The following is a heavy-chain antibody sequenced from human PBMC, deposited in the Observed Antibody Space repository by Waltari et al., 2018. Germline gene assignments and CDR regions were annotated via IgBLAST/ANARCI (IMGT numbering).Heavy chain of an antibody. V-gene: IGHV1-2*06. D-gene: IGHD2-2*01. J-gene: IGHJ4*02. CDR1: GYTFTAFY. Sequence: QVQLVQSGAELKKPGASVKVSCKASGYTFTAFYLHWVRQAPGQGLEWMGRISPNRGATDYAQKFQGRGTMTRDTSISTAYLELSRLRSDDTATYYCARKTSHYDYWGPGTLVTVSS. CDR2: ISPNRGAT. CDR3: ARKTSHYDY.